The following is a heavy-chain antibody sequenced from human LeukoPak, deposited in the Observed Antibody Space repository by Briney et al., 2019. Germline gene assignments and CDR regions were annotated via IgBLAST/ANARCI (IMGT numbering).Heavy chain of an antibody. Sequence: GASVKVSCKTSRYTLINYGISWVRQAPGQGLEWMAWISAYTGHTRYTQKFKGRVTMNTDSAKSTVYMDLRSLSSDDTAVYYCSRTTDASGSHYPLDYWGQGTLVTVST. CDR2: ISAYTGHT. CDR1: RYTLINYG. J-gene: IGHJ4*02. V-gene: IGHV1-18*01. CDR3: SRTTDASGSHYPLDY. D-gene: IGHD3-10*01.